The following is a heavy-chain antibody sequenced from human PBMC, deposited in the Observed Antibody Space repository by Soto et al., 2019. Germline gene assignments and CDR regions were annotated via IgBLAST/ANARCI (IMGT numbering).Heavy chain of an antibody. J-gene: IGHJ6*02. CDR2: IYYSGST. CDR3: ARAMVPSYGMDV. CDR1: GGSISSYY. D-gene: IGHD3-10*01. V-gene: IGHV4-59*01. Sequence: SETLSLTCTVSGGSISSYYWSWIRQPPEKGLEWIGYIYYSGSTNYNPSLKSRVTISVDTSKNQFSLKLSSVTAADTAVYYCARAMVPSYGMDVWGQGTTVTVSS.